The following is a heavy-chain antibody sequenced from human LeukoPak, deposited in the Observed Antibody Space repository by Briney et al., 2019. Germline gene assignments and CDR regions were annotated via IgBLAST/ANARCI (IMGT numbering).Heavy chain of an antibody. J-gene: IGHJ4*02. V-gene: IGHV1-18*01. CDR2: ISAYNGNT. Sequence: ASVKVSCKASGYTFTSYGISWVRQAPGQGLEWMGWISAYNGNTNYAQKLQGRVTMTTDTSTSTAYMELRSLRSDDTAVYYCATDHDNSGYYSGDCWGQGTLVTVSS. D-gene: IGHD3-22*01. CDR1: GYTFTSYG. CDR3: ATDHDNSGYYSGDC.